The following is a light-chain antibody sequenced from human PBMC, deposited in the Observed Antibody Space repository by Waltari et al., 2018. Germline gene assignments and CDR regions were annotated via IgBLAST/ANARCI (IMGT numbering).Light chain of an antibody. J-gene: IGLJ2*01. CDR2: EVS. Sequence: QSALTQPPSASGSPGQSVTISCTGTSSDVGGYNSVSWYQQHPGKAPKVMIFEVSKRPSGVPDRFSGSKSGNTASLTVSGLQPEDEADYYCSSYAGNHVVFGGGTKLTVL. V-gene: IGLV2-8*01. CDR3: SSYAGNHVV. CDR1: SSDVGGYNS.